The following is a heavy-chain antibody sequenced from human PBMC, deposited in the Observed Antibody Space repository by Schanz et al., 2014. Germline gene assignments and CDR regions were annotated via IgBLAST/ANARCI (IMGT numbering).Heavy chain of an antibody. J-gene: IGHJ3*01. CDR3: ARDGGRDGYNLAFDV. Sequence: VQLVESGGGLIQPGGSLRLSCAVSGFTVNTNYMSWVRQAPGKGLEWVAFIRYDGSNNYYADSVKGRFIISRDSSKNTLFLQMNSLRAEDTAVYFCARDGGRDGYNLAFDVWGQGTLVTVSS. D-gene: IGHD5-12*01. V-gene: IGHV3-30*02. CDR1: GFTVNTNY. CDR2: IRYDGSNN.